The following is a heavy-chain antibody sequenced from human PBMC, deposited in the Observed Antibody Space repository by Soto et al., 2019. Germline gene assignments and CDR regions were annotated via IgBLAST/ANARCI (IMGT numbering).Heavy chain of an antibody. J-gene: IGHJ4*02. CDR3: ARSGDSFGFTDY. CDR2: VFYKGNT. CDR1: GGSITGYY. D-gene: IGHD5-18*01. V-gene: IGHV4-59*01. Sequence: QVQLQESGPGLVKPSETLSLTCTVSGGSITGYYWTWIRQPPGKGLELIGYVFYKGNTNYNPSLKGRVTVSVDTSANQFSLRLSSVTAADTAVYYCARSGDSFGFTDYWGQGTLVTVSS.